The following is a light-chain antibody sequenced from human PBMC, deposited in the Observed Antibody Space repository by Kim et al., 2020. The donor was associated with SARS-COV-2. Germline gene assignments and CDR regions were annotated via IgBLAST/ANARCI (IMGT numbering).Light chain of an antibody. Sequence: SSELTQDPAVSVALGQTVRITCQGDSLRNYHASWLQQKPGQAPVVVIYGDDHRPSGIPDRFSGTSSGNTASLTITGAQAEDEADYHCNPRHISGNHWVFG. CDR2: GDD. CDR1: SLRNYH. V-gene: IGLV3-19*01. J-gene: IGLJ3*02. CDR3: NPRHISGNHWV.